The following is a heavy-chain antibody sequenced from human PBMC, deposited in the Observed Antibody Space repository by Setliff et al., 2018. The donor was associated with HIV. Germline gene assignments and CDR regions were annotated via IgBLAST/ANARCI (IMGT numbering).Heavy chain of an antibody. J-gene: IGHJ4*02. CDR1: GGSINRSNYY. CDR2: ISYTGST. CDR3: ARQTWEYYDTLTGYYRSPKNFDS. V-gene: IGHV4-39*01. D-gene: IGHD3-9*01. Sequence: PSETLSLTCTVPGGSINRSNYYWGWIRQPPGKGLEWIGTISYTGSTYYDPSLKSRVTISLDTSKNQVFLKRSSVTAPDTSIYCCARQTWEYYDTLTGYYRSPKNFDSWGQGTLVTVSS.